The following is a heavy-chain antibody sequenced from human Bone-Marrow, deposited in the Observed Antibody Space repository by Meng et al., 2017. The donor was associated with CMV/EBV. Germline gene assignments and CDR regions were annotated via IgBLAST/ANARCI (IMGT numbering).Heavy chain of an antibody. CDR1: GFTFSSYW. J-gene: IGHJ4*02. CDR3: ARERVTAGSGSLALL. D-gene: IGHD1-26*01. CDR2: INSDGSST. Sequence: GESLKISCAASGFTFSSYWMHWVRQAPGKGLVWVSRINSDGSSTSYADSVKGRFTISRDNAKNTLYLQMNSLRVEDTALYYCARERVTAGSGSLALLWGQGTLVTVYS. V-gene: IGHV3-74*01.